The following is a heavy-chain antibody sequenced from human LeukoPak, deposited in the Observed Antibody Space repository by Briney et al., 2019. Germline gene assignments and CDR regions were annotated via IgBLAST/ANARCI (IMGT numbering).Heavy chain of an antibody. J-gene: IGHJ6*03. CDR1: GDSISSYY. CDR3: TRGSIAYYYMDV. Sequence: SETLSLTCTVSGDSISSYYWSWIRQPPGKGLEWIGNIYYSGSTNYNPSLKSRVTISVDTSKNQFSLKLSSVTAADTAVYYCTRGSIAYYYMDVWGKGTTVTISS. CDR2: IYYSGST. V-gene: IGHV4-59*01. D-gene: IGHD3-22*01.